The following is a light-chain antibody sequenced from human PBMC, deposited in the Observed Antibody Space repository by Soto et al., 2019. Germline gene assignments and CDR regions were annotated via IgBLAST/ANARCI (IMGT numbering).Light chain of an antibody. CDR3: MKGSHSPIN. CDR1: RILVYSDGDIY. J-gene: IGKJ5*01. CDR2: KVS. Sequence: DVVMTQSPLALAVPLGRPASISCRSSRILVYSDGDIYLSWFQQGPGQSPRRLIYKVSNRDSGVPDRFSGSGSGTDFTLKISRVEAEDVGVYYCMKGSHSPINCGQGTRREIK. V-gene: IGKV2-30*01.